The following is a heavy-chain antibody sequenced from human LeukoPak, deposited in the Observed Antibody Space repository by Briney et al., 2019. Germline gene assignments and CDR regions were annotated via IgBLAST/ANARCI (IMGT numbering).Heavy chain of an antibody. CDR3: AKEERYCSSISCYNDY. Sequence: PGGSLRLSCVASGFAFNNYAMRWVRQAPGKGLEWVSDVSGGGGSTYYADSVKGRFTISRDNSKNTLYLQMNSLRAEDTAIYYCAKEERYCSSISCYNDYWGQGTLVTVSS. V-gene: IGHV3-23*01. J-gene: IGHJ4*02. CDR2: VSGGGGST. D-gene: IGHD2-2*02. CDR1: GFAFNNYA.